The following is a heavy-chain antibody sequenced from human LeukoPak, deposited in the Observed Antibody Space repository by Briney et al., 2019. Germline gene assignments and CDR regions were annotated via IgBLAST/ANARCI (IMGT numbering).Heavy chain of an antibody. V-gene: IGHV1-46*01. J-gene: IGHJ6*02. CDR2: INPSGGST. D-gene: IGHD3-22*01. CDR1: GYTFTSYY. Sequence: ASVKASCKASGYTFTSYYMHWVRQAPGQGLEWMGIINPSGGSTSYAQKLQGRVTMTRDTSTSTVYMELSSLRSEDTAVYYCARVGSYYYDSSGYYYYYGMDVWGQGTTVTVSS. CDR3: ARVGSYYYDSSGYYYYYGMDV.